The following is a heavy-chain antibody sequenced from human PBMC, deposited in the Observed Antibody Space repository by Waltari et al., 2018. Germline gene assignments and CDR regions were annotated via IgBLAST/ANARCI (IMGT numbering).Heavy chain of an antibody. D-gene: IGHD6-6*01. V-gene: IGHV3-48*04. CDR2: ISPTSTTI. Sequence: EVQLVESGGGLIQPGGSLRLSCAASGFTFGTYSINWGRQAPGKGLEWVSYISPTSTTIYYADSVKGRFTISRDNAKNTLYLQMNSLRAEDTAVYYCARIAALFLLDYWGQGTLVTVSS. J-gene: IGHJ4*02. CDR1: GFTFGTYS. CDR3: ARIAALFLLDY.